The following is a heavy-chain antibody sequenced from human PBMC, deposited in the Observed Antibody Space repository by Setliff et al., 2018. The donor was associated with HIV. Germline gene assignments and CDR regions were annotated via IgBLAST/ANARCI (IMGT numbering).Heavy chain of an antibody. CDR3: ARYFYASSSSAIDA. D-gene: IGHD3-16*01. V-gene: IGHV3-11*04. CDR2: ISSSGATI. CDR1: GFTFSASY. J-gene: IGHJ5*02. Sequence: GESLKISCAASGFTFSASYMTWIRQAPGKGLEWVAHISSSGATIYYVDSVKGRFTISRDNAANSLYLQMNSLRVEDTAIYFCARYFYASSSSAIDAWGQGMQVTVSS.